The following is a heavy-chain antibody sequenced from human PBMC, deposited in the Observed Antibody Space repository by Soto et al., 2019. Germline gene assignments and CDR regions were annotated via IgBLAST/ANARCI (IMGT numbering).Heavy chain of an antibody. Sequence: PGGSLRLSCAASGFFFSSYTMNWVRQAPGKGLEWVSSINNNSGRKYYADSVKGRFTISRDNSKNTLFLQMNSLKAEDTAVYFCEKDGDYKYFDYCGQGTQVTVPS. CDR1: GFFFSSYT. V-gene: IGHV3-23*01. D-gene: IGHD7-27*01. CDR3: EKDGDYKYFDY. CDR2: INNNSGRK. J-gene: IGHJ4*02.